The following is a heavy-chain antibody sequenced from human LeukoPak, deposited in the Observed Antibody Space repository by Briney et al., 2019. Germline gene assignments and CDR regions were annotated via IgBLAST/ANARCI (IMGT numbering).Heavy chain of an antibody. V-gene: IGHV3-23*01. D-gene: IGHD6-13*01. Sequence: GGSLRLSCAASGFTFSSYVMSWVRQAPGKGLEWVSAIGGGGGSTYYADSVKGRFTISRDNSKNTLYLQMNSLRAEDTAVYYCAKVTSSWYYFDSWGQGTLVTVSS. J-gene: IGHJ4*02. CDR1: GFTFSSYV. CDR3: AKVTSSWYYFDS. CDR2: IGGGGGST.